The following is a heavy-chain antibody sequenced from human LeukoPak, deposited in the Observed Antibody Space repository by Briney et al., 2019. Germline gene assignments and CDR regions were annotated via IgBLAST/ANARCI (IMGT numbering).Heavy chain of an antibody. J-gene: IGHJ4*02. CDR2: INPNSGGT. CDR1: GYTFTGYY. CDR3: ASGPPRVGHWEYFDD. V-gene: IGHV1-2*02. D-gene: IGHD1-26*01. Sequence: ASVKVSCKASGYTFTGYYMHWVRQAPGQGLEWMGWINPNSGGTNYAQKFQGRVIMTRDTSISTAYMELSSLRPGDTAVYYCASGPPRVGHWEYFDDWGQGTLVTVSS.